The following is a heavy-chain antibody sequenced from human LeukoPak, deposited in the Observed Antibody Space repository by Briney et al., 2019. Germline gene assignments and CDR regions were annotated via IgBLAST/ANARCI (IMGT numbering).Heavy chain of an antibody. D-gene: IGHD3-3*01. CDR2: IYYSGST. V-gene: IGHV4-61*08. Sequence: SETLSLTCTVSGGSISSGGYYWSWIRQPPGKGLEWIGYIYYSGSTNYNPSLKSRVTISVDTSKNQFSLKLSSVTAADTAVYYCARDGGDYDFWSGYYQLGNAFDIWGQGTMVTVSS. J-gene: IGHJ3*02. CDR1: GGSISSGGYY. CDR3: ARDGGDYDFWSGYYQLGNAFDI.